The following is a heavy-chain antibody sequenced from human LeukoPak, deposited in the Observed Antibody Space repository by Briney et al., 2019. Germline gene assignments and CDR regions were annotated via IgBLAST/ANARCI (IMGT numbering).Heavy chain of an antibody. CDR2: IRYDGNDH. J-gene: IGHJ3*01. V-gene: IGHV3-33*01. CDR3: ARWGIVGHDAFDL. CDR1: GFTISRYG. Sequence: PGRSLRLSCAGSGFTISRYGMHWVRQAPGKGLEWVALIRYDGNDHWYGDSAKGRFTISKDNSKDTVYLQMDSLRDEDTAVYYCARWGIVGHDAFDLWGQGTMVTVSS. D-gene: IGHD1-26*01.